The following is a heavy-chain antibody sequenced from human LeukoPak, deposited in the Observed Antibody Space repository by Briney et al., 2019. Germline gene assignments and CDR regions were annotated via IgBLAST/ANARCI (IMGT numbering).Heavy chain of an antibody. Sequence: PSETLSLTCTVSGYSISSSYYWGWIRQPPGKGLEWIGSIYHSGSTYYNPSLKSRVTISVDTSKNQFSLKLSSVTAADTAVYYCARGSGGDGSGSLWGRGTLVTVSS. CDR1: GYSISSSYY. J-gene: IGHJ4*02. CDR3: ARGSGGDGSGSL. D-gene: IGHD3-10*01. CDR2: IYHSGST. V-gene: IGHV4-38-2*02.